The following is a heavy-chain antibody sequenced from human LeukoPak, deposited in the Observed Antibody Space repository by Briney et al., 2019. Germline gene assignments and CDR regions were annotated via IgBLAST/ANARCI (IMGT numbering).Heavy chain of an antibody. V-gene: IGHV4-4*08. D-gene: IGHD6-19*01. CDR1: GGSFSGYY. J-gene: IGHJ5*02. Sequence: SETLSLTCAVYGGSFSGYYWSWIRQPPGKGLEWIGRIYTSGSTNYNPSLKSRVTISVDTSKNQFSLKLSSVTAADTAVYYCASSSSGWNWFDPWGQGTLVTVSS. CDR3: ASSSSGWNWFDP. CDR2: IYTSGST.